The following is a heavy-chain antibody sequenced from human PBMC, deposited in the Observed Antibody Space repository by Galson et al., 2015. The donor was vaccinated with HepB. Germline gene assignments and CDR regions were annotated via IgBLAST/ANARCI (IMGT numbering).Heavy chain of an antibody. CDR2: IYPGGSA. Sequence: SLRLSCAASELTVSSNYMTWVRQAPGKGPEWVSVIYPGGSANYADSVKGRFTISRDDSKNTLYLQMSSLRAEDTAVYYCARESREYYYDSSGYYVIRGQGTLVTVSS. CDR3: ARESREYYYDSSGYYVI. D-gene: IGHD3-22*01. CDR1: ELTVSSNY. V-gene: IGHV3-53*01. J-gene: IGHJ4*02.